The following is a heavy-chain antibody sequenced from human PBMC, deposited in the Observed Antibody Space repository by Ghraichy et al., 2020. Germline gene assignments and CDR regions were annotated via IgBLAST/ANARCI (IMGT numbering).Heavy chain of an antibody. CDR1: GFTFSDHY. Sequence: GGFLRLSCAASGFTFSDHYVDWIRQAPGKGLEWVGRTRNKANSYTTEYAASVKGRFTISRDDSKNSLYLQMNSLKTEDTAMYYCARNSYYSGSTYYYDNWGQGTLVTVSS. V-gene: IGHV3-72*01. CDR2: TRNKANSYTT. CDR3: ARNSYYSGSTYYYDN. D-gene: IGHD3-10*01. J-gene: IGHJ4*02.